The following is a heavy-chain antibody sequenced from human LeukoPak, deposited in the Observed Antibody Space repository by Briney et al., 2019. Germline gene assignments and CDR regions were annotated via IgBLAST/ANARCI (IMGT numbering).Heavy chain of an antibody. CDR2: IYPGDSDT. J-gene: IGHJ3*02. D-gene: IGHD3-10*01. CDR3: ARRNTMVRGVKGLDAFDI. CDR1: GYSFTSYW. Sequence: GESLKISCKGSGYSFTSYWIGWVRQMPGKGLEWMGIIYPGDSDTRYSPSFQGQVTISADKSISTAYLQWSSLKASDTAMYYCARRNTMVRGVKGLDAFDIWGQGTMVTVSS. V-gene: IGHV5-51*01.